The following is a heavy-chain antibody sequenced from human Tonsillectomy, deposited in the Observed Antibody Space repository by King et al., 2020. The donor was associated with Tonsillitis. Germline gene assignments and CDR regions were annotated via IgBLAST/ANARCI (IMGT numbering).Heavy chain of an antibody. J-gene: IGHJ6*03. CDR3: ARGLRFLDMDV. CDR1: GFTFSDFY. CDR2: TRNKAIRYGR. V-gene: IGHV3-72*01. D-gene: IGHD3-3*01. Sequence: VQLVESGGGLVQPGGSLRLSCAASGFTFSDFYMDWVPQAPGKVLEWVGRTRNKAIRYGRDYAASVKGRFTNSRDNSKNSLYLQMNSLKSEDTAVYYCARGLRFLDMDVWGKGTTVTVSS.